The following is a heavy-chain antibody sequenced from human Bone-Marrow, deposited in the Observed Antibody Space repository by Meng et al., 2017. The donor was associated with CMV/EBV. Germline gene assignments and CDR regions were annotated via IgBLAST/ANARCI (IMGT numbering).Heavy chain of an antibody. J-gene: IGHJ3*02. CDR1: GDSVSSNSAA. V-gene: IGHV6-1*01. Sequence: SETLSLTCAISGDSVSSNSAAWNWIRQSPSRGLEWLGRTYYRSKWYNDYAVSVKSRITINPDTSKNQFSLQLNSVTPEDTAVYYCASGVGYCSSNSCYNDAFDIWGQRTMVTVS. D-gene: IGHD2-2*02. CDR2: TYYRSKWYN. CDR3: ASGVGYCSSNSCYNDAFDI.